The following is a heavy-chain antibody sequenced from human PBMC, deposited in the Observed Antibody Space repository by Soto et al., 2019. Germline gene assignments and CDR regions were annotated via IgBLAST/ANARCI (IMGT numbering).Heavy chain of an antibody. CDR1: GFTFGGYC. Sequence: GGSLRLSCTASGFTFGGYCMHWVRQAPGKGLEWVAGISSSGDCISYVDSVQGHFTISADNAKNSPYLQRNSLKASDTAMYYCAKGQYPLGYLDYWGQGTLVTVSS. D-gene: IGHD2-2*01. CDR3: AKGQYPLGYLDY. V-gene: IGHV3-9*01. CDR2: ISSSGDCI. J-gene: IGHJ4*02.